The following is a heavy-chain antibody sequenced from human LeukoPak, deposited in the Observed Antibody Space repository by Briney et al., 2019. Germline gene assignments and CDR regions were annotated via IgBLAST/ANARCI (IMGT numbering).Heavy chain of an antibody. Sequence: GGSLRLSCAASGFTFSSYAMSWVREAPGKGLEWVSAISGSGGSTYYADSVKGRFTISRDNSKNTLYLQMNSLRAEDTAVYYCAKDRDENYDYVWGSYFDPWGQGTLVTVSS. D-gene: IGHD3-16*01. CDR1: GFTFSSYA. V-gene: IGHV3-23*01. J-gene: IGHJ5*02. CDR3: AKDRDENYDYVWGSYFDP. CDR2: ISGSGGST.